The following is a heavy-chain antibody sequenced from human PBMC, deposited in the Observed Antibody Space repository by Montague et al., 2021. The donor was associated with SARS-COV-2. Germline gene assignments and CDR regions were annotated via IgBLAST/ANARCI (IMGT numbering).Heavy chain of an antibody. V-gene: IGHV3-48*02. CDR1: GFIFSRYN. Sequence: SLRLSCATSGFIFSRYNMNWVRQAPGKGLEWVADITSTSTVNYADSLKGRFTISRDNDKNSLYLEMNSLRDDDTAMYYSAREGYNSEDAFDFWGQGTMVFVSS. J-gene: IGHJ3*01. CDR3: AREGYNSEDAFDF. CDR2: ITSTSTV. D-gene: IGHD6-19*01.